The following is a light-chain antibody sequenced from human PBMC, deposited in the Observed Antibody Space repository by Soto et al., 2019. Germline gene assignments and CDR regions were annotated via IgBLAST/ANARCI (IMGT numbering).Light chain of an antibody. CDR3: QQYGSSPLT. Sequence: EIVLTQSPGTLSLSPGERATLTCRASQSVTSSYLAWYQQKPGQAPRLLMYGASSRATGITDRFSGSGSGTDFTLTISRLEPEDFAVYYCQQYGSSPLTFGPGTKVDIK. CDR2: GAS. V-gene: IGKV3-20*01. CDR1: QSVTSSY. J-gene: IGKJ3*01.